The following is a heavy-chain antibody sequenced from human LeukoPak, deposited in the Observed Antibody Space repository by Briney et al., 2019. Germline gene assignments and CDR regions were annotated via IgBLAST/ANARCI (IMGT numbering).Heavy chain of an antibody. CDR1: GDSMSDYF. CDR2: AADSGST. CDR3: ASDSSGYYSAHYYYYYMDV. J-gene: IGHJ6*03. Sequence: PSETLSLTCTVSGDSMSDYFWTWIRQPPGKGLEWIGYAADSGSTNYNPSLKSRVTISVDTSKNQFSLKLSSVTAADTAVYYCASDSSGYYSAHYYYYYMDVWGKGTTVTISS. V-gene: IGHV4-59*08. D-gene: IGHD3-22*01.